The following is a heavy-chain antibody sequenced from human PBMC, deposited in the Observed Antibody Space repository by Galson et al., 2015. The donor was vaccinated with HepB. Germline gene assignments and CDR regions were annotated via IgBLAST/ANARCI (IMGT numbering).Heavy chain of an antibody. D-gene: IGHD5-24*01. CDR3: VRDVEMATIEGFDY. J-gene: IGHJ4*02. Sequence: SLRLSCAASGFTFSSYWMSWVRQAPGKGLEWVANIKQDGSEKYYVDSVKGRFTISRDNAKNSLYLQMNSLRTEDTAIYYCVRDVEMATIEGFDYWGQGTLVTVSS. CDR1: GFTFSSYW. V-gene: IGHV3-7*03. CDR2: IKQDGSEK.